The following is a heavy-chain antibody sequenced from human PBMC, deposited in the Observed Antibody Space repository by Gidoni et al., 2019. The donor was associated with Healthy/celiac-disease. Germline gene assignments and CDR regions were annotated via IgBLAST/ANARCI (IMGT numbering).Heavy chain of an antibody. CDR3: ARGNPDDFWSGYDVEYFDY. Sequence: QVQLQESGPGLVKPSETLSLTCTVSGGSISSYYWSWIRQPPGKGLEWIGYIYYSGSTNYNPSLKSRVTISVDTSKNQFSLKLSAVTAADTAVYYCARGNPDDFWSGYDVEYFDYWGQGTLVTVSS. CDR1: GGSISSYY. CDR2: IYYSGST. J-gene: IGHJ4*02. D-gene: IGHD3-3*01. V-gene: IGHV4-59*01.